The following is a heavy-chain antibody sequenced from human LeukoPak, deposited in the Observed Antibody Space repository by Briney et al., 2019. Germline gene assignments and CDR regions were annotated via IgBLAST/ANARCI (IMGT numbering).Heavy chain of an antibody. CDR2: IIPILGIA. CDR3: ARSLVVVAATRWLPVYGMDV. V-gene: IGHV1-69*04. D-gene: IGHD2-15*01. J-gene: IGHJ6*02. CDR1: WGTFSSYA. Sequence: SVTVSCKASWGTFSSYAIIWVRQAPGQGLEWMGRIIPILGIANYAQKFQGRVTITADKSTSTAYMELSSLRSEDTAVYYCARSLVVVAATRWLPVYGMDVWGQGTTVTVSS.